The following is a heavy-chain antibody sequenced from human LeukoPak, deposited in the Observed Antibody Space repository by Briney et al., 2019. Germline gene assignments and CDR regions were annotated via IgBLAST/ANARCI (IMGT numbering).Heavy chain of an antibody. D-gene: IGHD6-6*01. CDR1: GFTFSSYE. J-gene: IGHJ3*01. CDR2: ISSSGSTI. CDR3: AREGDSSSPPV. Sequence: GGSLRLSCAASGFTFSSYEMNWVRQAPGKGLEWVSYISSSGSTIYYADSVKGRFTISRDNAKNSLYLQMNSLRAEDTAVYYCAREGDSSSPPVWGQGTMVTVSS. V-gene: IGHV3-48*03.